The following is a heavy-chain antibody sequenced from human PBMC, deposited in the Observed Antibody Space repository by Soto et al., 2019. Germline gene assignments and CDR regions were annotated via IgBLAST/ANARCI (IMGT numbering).Heavy chain of an antibody. Sequence: SQTLSLTCAISGDSVSSNSAAWNWIRPSPSRGLEWLGRTYYRSKWYNDYAVSVKSRITINPDTSKNQFSLQLNSVTPEDTAVYYCARERGAARSYYYYGMDVWGQGTTVTVSS. D-gene: IGHD6-6*01. J-gene: IGHJ6*02. CDR3: ARERGAARSYYYYGMDV. V-gene: IGHV6-1*01. CDR1: GDSVSSNSAA. CDR2: TYYRSKWYN.